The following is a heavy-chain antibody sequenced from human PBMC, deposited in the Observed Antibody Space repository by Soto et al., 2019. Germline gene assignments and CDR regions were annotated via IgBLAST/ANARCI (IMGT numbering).Heavy chain of an antibody. V-gene: IGHV1-8*01. CDR2: MNPNSGTT. J-gene: IGHJ1*01. CDR1: GYTFTSYD. Sequence: ASVKVSCKASGYTFTSYDINWVRQATGQGLEWMGWMNPNSGTTGYAQKFQGRVTMTRNTSISTAYMELSSLRSEDTAVYYCAIVAYCGGDCPTHFQHWGQGTLVTVSS. CDR3: AIVAYCGGDCPTHFQH. D-gene: IGHD2-21*02.